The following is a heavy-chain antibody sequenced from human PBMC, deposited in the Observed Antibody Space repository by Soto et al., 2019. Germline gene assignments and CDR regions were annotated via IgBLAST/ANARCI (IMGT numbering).Heavy chain of an antibody. CDR1: GYSFTSYW. CDR2: IYPGDSDT. J-gene: IGHJ6*02. Sequence: PGESVKISCKGSGYSFTSYWIGWVRQMPGKGLEWMGIIYPGDSDTRYSPSFQGQVTISADKSISTAYLQWSSLKASDTAMYYCARHLRLDSSGKRDTSYYYYYGMDVWGQGTTVTVSS. CDR3: ARHLRLDSSGKRDTSYYYYYGMDV. V-gene: IGHV5-51*01. D-gene: IGHD6-19*01.